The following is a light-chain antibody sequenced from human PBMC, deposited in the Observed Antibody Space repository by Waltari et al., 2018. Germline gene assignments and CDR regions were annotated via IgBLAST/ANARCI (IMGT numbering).Light chain of an antibody. CDR3: QHHLS. V-gene: IGKV4-1*01. J-gene: IGKJ4*01. CDR2: WAS. Sequence: IVMTQSPESLAVSLGVRATINCRSSQSVLYSANNKDYLGWYQHKPGQPPKLLIFWASTRESGVPDRFNGSGSGTYFTLTINNVQAEDVALYYCQHHLSFGGGTRVEI. CDR1: QSVLYSANNKDY.